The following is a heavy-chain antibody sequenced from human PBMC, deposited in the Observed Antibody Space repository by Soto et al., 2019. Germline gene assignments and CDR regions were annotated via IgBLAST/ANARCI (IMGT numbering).Heavy chain of an antibody. CDR3: ARGSSSGSRYGMDV. CDR2: IIPIFGTA. Sequence: QVQVVQSGAEVRKPGTSVKVSCEASGDSFSRYIAWVRQAPGQGLEWMGAIIPIFGTANYAQKFQGRVTITADESTSTAYMELSSLRSEDTAVYYCARGSSSGSRYGMDVWGQGTTVTVSS. J-gene: IGHJ6*02. V-gene: IGHV1-69*01. D-gene: IGHD3-22*01. CDR1: GDSFSRY.